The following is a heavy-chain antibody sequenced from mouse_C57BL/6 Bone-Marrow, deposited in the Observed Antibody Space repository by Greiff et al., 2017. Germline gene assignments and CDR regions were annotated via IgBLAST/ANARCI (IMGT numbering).Heavy chain of an antibody. CDR3: ARACPWFAY. V-gene: IGHV5-17*01. J-gene: IGHJ3*01. CDR1: GFTFSDYG. CDR2: ISSGSSTI. Sequence: EVKLMESGGGLVKPGGSLKLSCAASGFTFSDYGMHWVRQAPEKGLEWVAYISSGSSTIYYADTVKGRFTISRDNAKNTLCLQMTSLRSEDTAMYYCARACPWFAYWGEGTLVTVSA.